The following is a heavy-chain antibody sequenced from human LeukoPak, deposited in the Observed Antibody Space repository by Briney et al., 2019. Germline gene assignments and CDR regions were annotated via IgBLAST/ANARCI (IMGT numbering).Heavy chain of an antibody. V-gene: IGHV3-30*04. CDR3: ARMTTVTIVLDY. D-gene: IGHD4-17*01. CDR1: GFTFSSYA. J-gene: IGHJ4*02. CDR2: ISYDGSKK. Sequence: GGSLRLSCAASGFTFSSYAMHWVRQAPGKGLEWVAVISYDGSKKYYADSVKGRFTISRDNSKNTLYLQMNSLRAEDTAVYYCARMTTVTIVLDYWGQGTLVTVSS.